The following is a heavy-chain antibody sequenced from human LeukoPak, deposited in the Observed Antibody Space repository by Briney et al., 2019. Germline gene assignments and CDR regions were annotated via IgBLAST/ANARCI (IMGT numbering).Heavy chain of an antibody. CDR2: FSNSGTT. D-gene: IGHD7-27*01. J-gene: IGHJ4*02. CDR3: ARGSNWGDY. CDR1: GASISDYY. Sequence: LSETLSLTCTVSGASISDYYWSWIRQPPGKGLEWIGFFSNSGTTNYNPSLKSRVTMSVDTSKNQFSLKLSSVTAADTAVYYCARGSNWGDYWGQGTLVTVSS. V-gene: IGHV4-59*12.